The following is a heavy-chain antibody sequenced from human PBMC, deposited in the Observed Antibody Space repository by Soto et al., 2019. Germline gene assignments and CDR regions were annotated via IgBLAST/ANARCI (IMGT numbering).Heavy chain of an antibody. Sequence: GXSVKVSCKASGGTFSNYAIRLVRQAPGQGLECMGGIIPIFGTANYAQKFQGRVTITADESTSTAYMELSSLRSEDTAVYYCARDEPDCGGDCYSNYYYGMDVWGQGTTVTVSS. CDR3: ARDEPDCGGDCYSNYYYGMDV. V-gene: IGHV1-69*13. CDR2: IIPIFGTA. CDR1: GGTFSNYA. D-gene: IGHD2-21*02. J-gene: IGHJ6*02.